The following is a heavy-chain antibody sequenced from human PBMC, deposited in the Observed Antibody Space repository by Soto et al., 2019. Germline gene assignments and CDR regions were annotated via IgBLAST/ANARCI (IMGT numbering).Heavy chain of an antibody. V-gene: IGHV4-59*01. CDR1: GGSISSYY. J-gene: IGHJ4*02. D-gene: IGHD1-26*01. Sequence: SETLSLTCTVSGGSISSYYWSWIRQPPGKGLEWIGYIYYSGSTNYNPSLKSRVTISVDTSKNQFSLKLSSVTAADTAVYYCARKSAGATALGPIDYWGQGTLVTVSS. CDR3: ARKSAGATALGPIDY. CDR2: IYYSGST.